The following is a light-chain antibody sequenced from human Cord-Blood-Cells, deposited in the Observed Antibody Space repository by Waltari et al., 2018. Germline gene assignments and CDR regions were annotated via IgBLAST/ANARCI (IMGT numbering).Light chain of an antibody. CDR2: GAS. CDR1: QSVSSN. J-gene: IGKJ4*01. Sequence: EIVLTQSPATLSVSPGERATLSSRASQSVSSNLALYQQKPGQAPRLLIYGASTRATGIPARFSGSGSGTEFTLTISSLQSEDFAVYYCQQYNNWPLALTFGGGTKVEIK. CDR3: QQYNNWPLALT. V-gene: IGKV3-15*01.